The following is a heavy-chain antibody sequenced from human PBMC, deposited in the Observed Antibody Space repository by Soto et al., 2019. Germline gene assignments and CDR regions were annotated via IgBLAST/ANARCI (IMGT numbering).Heavy chain of an antibody. CDR1: GGSISSYY. J-gene: IGHJ3*02. Sequence: QVHLQQSGPGLVKPSETLSLTCTVSGGSISSYYWSWIRQPPGKGLEWIGFIYYRGSTNYNPSLKSRVTISVDTSKNHFSLKLSSVTAADTAVYYCARPYSGGWYAAFDIWGQGTMVTVSS. CDR2: IYYRGST. CDR3: ARPYSGGWYAAFDI. D-gene: IGHD6-19*01. V-gene: IGHV4-59*08.